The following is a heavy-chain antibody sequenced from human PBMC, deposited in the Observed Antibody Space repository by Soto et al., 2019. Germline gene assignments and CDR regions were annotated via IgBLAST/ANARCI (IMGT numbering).Heavy chain of an antibody. CDR3: VKYYYDSSGLNWFDP. D-gene: IGHD3-22*01. V-gene: IGHV4-31*03. CDR1: GASITSDDFY. CDR2: MYHSGNT. J-gene: IGHJ5*02. Sequence: SETLSLTCSVSGASITSDDFYCSWIRRHPGKGLEWIGYMYHSGNTYYNPSLRSRVTMSLDTSKNHFSLKLTSVTAADTAVYYCVKYYYDSSGLNWFDPWGPGTLVTVSS.